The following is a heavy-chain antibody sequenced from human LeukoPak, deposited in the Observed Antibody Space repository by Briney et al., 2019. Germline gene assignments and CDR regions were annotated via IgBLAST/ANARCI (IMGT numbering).Heavy chain of an antibody. CDR3: AKRGGYETMGAFDY. CDR2: ISPGGTDT. V-gene: IGHV3-23*01. Sequence: QPGGSLRLSCAASGFTFSTYAMSWVRQAPGKGLEWVSAISPGGTDTYYADSVKGRFTISRDNSKNTLFLQMNSLRVEDTAVYYCAKRGGYETMGAFDYWGQGTLVTVSS. D-gene: IGHD3-10*01. CDR1: GFTFSTYA. J-gene: IGHJ4*02.